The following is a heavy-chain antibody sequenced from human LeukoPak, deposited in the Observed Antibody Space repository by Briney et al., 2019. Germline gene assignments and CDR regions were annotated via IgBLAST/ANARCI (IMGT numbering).Heavy chain of an antibody. J-gene: IGHJ4*02. Sequence: SETLSLTCTVSGGSISSYYWSWIRQPPGKGLEWIGYIYYSGSTNYNPSLKSRVTISVDTSKNQFSLKLSSVTAADTAVYYCARSNGGDFDYWGQGTPVTVSS. V-gene: IGHV4-59*08. CDR1: GGSISSYY. CDR3: ARSNGGDFDY. CDR2: IYYSGST.